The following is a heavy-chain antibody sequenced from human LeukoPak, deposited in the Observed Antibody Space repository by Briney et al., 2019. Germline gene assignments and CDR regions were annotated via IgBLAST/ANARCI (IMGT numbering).Heavy chain of an antibody. V-gene: IGHV3-66*01. CDR3: ARDLTGDAYFDY. CDR1: GFTVSRNY. D-gene: IGHD7-27*01. CDR2: LYSGGST. Sequence: GGSLRLSCVASGFTVSRNYMSWVRQAPGRGLQWVSVLYSGGSTYYADSVKGRFTISRDNSKNTLYLQMNSLRAEDTAVYYCARDLTGDAYFDYWGQGTLVTVSS. J-gene: IGHJ4*02.